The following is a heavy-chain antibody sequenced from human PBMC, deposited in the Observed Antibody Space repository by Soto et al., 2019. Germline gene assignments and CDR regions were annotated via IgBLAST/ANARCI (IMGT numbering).Heavy chain of an antibody. Sequence: EASVKVSCKASGYTFTSYYIHWVRQAPGQGLEWMGIINPSGGSTSYAQKFQGRVTMTRDTSTSTVYMELSSLRSEDTAVYYCARDITILGVIIYYFDSWGQGTLVTVSS. D-gene: IGHD3-3*01. J-gene: IGHJ4*02. CDR1: GYTFTSYY. CDR2: INPSGGST. V-gene: IGHV1-46*03. CDR3: ARDITILGVIIYYFDS.